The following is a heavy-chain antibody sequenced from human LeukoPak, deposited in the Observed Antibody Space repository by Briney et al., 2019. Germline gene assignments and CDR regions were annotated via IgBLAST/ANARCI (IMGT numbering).Heavy chain of an antibody. D-gene: IGHD5-12*01. J-gene: IGHJ6*02. CDR1: GYTFNSYY. V-gene: IGHV1-46*03. CDR2: INPSGGST. CDR3: ATQTPQYSGYGYYYYYGMDV. Sequence: ASVKVSCKASGYTFNSYYMHWVRQAPGQGLEWMGIINPSGGSTSYAQKFQGRVTMTRDTSTSTVYMELSSLRSEDTAVYYCATQTPQYSGYGYYYYYGMDVWGQGTTVTVSS.